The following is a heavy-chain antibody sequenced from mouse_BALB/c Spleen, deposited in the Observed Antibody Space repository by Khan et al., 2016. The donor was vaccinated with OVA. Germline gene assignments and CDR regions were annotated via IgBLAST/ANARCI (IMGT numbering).Heavy chain of an antibody. D-gene: IGHD2-14*01. J-gene: IGHJ3*01. CDR3: ARGVRLTY. V-gene: IGHV3-2*02. CDR2: INYSGST. Sequence: EVKLLESGPGLVKPSQSLSLTCTVTGYSITSDYAWNWIRQFPGNKLEWMGYINYSGSTSYHPSLKSRISITRDTSKNQLFLQLNSVTTEDTATYYCARGVRLTYWGQGTLVTVSA. CDR1: GYSITSDYA.